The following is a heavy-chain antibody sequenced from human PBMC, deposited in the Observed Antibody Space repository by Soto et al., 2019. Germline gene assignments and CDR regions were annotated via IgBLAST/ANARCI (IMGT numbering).Heavy chain of an antibody. CDR3: AKYRRTEAEGYTLDY. CDR2: IYYTGST. D-gene: IGHD3-16*02. V-gene: IGHV4-59*01. CDR1: GGSITNYY. J-gene: IGHJ4*02. Sequence: SETLSLTCTVAGGSITNYYWSWIRQPPGKRLEWIGHIYYTGSTIYNPSLESRVTMSVDTSKNPFSLKVNSVNAADTAVYYCAKYRRTEAEGYTLDYWGRGTLVTVSS.